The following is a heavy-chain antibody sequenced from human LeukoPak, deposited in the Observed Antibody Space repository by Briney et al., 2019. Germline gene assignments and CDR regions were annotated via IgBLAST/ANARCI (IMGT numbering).Heavy chain of an antibody. Sequence: PGGSLRLSCAASGFTFSSYGMHWVRQAPGKGLEWVAVISYDGSNKYYADSVKGRFTISRDNSKNTLYLQMNSLRAEDTAVYYCARGEGRGLPLDYWGQGTLITVSS. J-gene: IGHJ4*02. V-gene: IGHV3-30*03. CDR3: ARGEGRGLPLDY. CDR2: ISYDGSNK. CDR1: GFTFSSYG. D-gene: IGHD1-26*01.